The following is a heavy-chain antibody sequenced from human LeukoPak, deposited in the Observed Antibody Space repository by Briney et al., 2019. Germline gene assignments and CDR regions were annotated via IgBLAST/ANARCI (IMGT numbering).Heavy chain of an antibody. D-gene: IGHD5-24*01. Sequence: SETLSLTCTVSGGSISSYYWGWIRQPPGKGLEWIGSIYYSGSTYYNPSLKSRVTISVDTSKNQFSLKLSSVTAADTAVYYCARHWGRDGYNPHFDYWGRGTLVTVSS. V-gene: IGHV4-39*01. CDR3: ARHWGRDGYNPHFDY. CDR1: GGSISSYY. J-gene: IGHJ4*02. CDR2: IYYSGST.